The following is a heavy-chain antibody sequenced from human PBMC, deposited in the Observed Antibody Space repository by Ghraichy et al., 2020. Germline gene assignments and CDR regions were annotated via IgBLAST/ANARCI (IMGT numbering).Heavy chain of an antibody. D-gene: IGHD3-10*01. V-gene: IGHV3-53*01. J-gene: IGHJ4*02. CDR1: GFTVSNYY. CDR2: IYPGGST. Sequence: GGSLRLSCAASGFTVSNYYMSWVRQAPGKGLEWVSIIYPGGSTYYADSVKGRFTISRDKFKNTLYLQMSSLRAEDTAVFYCARDDYFGSGSTYWGQGTLVTVSS. CDR3: ARDDYFGSGSTY.